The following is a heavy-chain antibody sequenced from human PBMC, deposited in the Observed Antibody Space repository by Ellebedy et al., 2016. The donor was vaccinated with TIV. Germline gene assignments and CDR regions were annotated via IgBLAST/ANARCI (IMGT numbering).Heavy chain of an antibody. CDR1: GGFVTSGAYF. CDR2: ILYSGST. Sequence: SETLSLTCAVSGGFVTSGAYFWTWIRQPPGKGLEWIGYILYSGSTDYNPSLKSRATISVDTSKNQFSLKLSSVTAADTAVFYCARYRVNHYASGTYYNVFDYWGQGTLVTVSS. D-gene: IGHD3-10*01. J-gene: IGHJ4*02. CDR3: ARYRVNHYASGTYYNVFDY. V-gene: IGHV4-61*08.